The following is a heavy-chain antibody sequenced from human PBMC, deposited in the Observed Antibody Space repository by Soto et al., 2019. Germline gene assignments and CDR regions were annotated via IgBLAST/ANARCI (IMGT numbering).Heavy chain of an antibody. J-gene: IGHJ4*02. CDR1: GFIFSDNH. V-gene: IGHV3-72*01. CDR3: VRESFYRLND. CDR2: SRKKADSFTV. Sequence: GGSLRLSCAVSGFIFSDNHMDWVRQAPEKGLEWVGRSRKKADSFTVEYAASVKGRFTISRDASENSLYLQMSSLKTDDTAVYYCVRESFYRLNDWGQGTLVTVSS.